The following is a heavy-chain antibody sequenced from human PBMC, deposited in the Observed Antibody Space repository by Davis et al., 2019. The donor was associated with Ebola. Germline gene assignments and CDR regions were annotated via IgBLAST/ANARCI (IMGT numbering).Heavy chain of an antibody. CDR1: GFSLSTHW. CDR2: IKPDGSFR. CDR3: AKHGTPTAI. J-gene: IGHJ4*02. D-gene: IGHD2-2*01. V-gene: IGHV3-7*03. Sequence: GESLKISCAASGFSLSTHWMSWVRQAPGKGLEWVANIKPDGSFRDYLGAVRGRFTISRDNAKNSLDLQMNTLRAEDTAVYFCAKHGTPTAIGGQGTLVTVSS.